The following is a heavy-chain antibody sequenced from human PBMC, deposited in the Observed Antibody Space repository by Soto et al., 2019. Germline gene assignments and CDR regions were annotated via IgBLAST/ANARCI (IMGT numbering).Heavy chain of an antibody. V-gene: IGHV1-69*02. CDR1: GGTFSSYT. Sequence: SVKVSCKASGGTFSSYTISWVRQAPGQGLEWMGRIIPILGIANYAQKFQGRVTITADKSTSTAYMELSSLRSEDTAVYYCAKGDSGYCISTSCYDYYYYGMDVWG. J-gene: IGHJ6*02. CDR2: IIPILGIA. CDR3: AKGDSGYCISTSCYDYYYYGMDV. D-gene: IGHD2-2*03.